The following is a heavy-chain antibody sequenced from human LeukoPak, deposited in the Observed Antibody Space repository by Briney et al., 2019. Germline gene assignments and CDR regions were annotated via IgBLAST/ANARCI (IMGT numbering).Heavy chain of an antibody. V-gene: IGHV4-39*07. CDR2: IYYSGST. CDR1: GGSINNSSYY. CDR3: ARGLGWRIVRKYYFDY. Sequence: KSSETLSLTCTVSGGSINNSSYYWGWIRQPPGKGLEWIGSIYYSGSTYYNPFLKSRVTISVDTSKSQFSLKLSSVTAADTAVYYCARGLGWRIVRKYYFDYWGQGTLVTVSS. J-gene: IGHJ4*02. D-gene: IGHD1-26*01.